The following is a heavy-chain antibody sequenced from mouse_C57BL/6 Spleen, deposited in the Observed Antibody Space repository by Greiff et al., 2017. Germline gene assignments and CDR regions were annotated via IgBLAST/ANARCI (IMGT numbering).Heavy chain of an antibody. D-gene: IGHD2-4*01. CDR3: ARYPCYYDYDGYAMDY. J-gene: IGHJ4*01. CDR1: GYTFTSYW. V-gene: IGHV1-64*01. CDR2: IHPNSGST. Sequence: VQLQQPGAELVKPGASVKLSCKASGYTFTSYWMHWVKQRPGQGLEWIGMIHPNSGSTNYNEKFKSKATLTVDKSSSAAYMQLSSLTSEDSAVYYCARYPCYYDYDGYAMDYWGQGTSVTVSS.